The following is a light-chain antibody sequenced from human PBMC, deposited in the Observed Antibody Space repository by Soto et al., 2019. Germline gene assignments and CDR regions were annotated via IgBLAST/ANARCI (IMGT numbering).Light chain of an antibody. CDR1: GSNLGRNY. CDR3: SSYTSSSTLESV. Sequence: QSVLTQPPSVSATPGQKVTISCSGSGSNLGRNYVSWYQQLPGTAPKLMIYEVSNRPSGVSNRFSGSKSGDTASLTISGLQAEDEADYYCSSYTSSSTLESVFGTGTKVTVL. J-gene: IGLJ1*01. V-gene: IGLV2-14*01. CDR2: EVS.